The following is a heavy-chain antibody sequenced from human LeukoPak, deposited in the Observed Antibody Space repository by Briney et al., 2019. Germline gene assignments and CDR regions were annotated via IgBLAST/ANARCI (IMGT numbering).Heavy chain of an antibody. CDR3: ATSIVGLTYDEHFQH. V-gene: IGHV4-61*02. Sequence: PSQTLSLTCTVSGGSISSGSYYWSWIRQPAGKGLEWIGRFYTSGSTNYNPSLKSRVTISVDTSKNQFSLKLSSVTAADTAVYYCATSIVGLTYDEHFQHWGQGTLVTVSS. CDR2: FYTSGST. J-gene: IGHJ1*01. CDR1: GGSISSGSYY. D-gene: IGHD1-26*01.